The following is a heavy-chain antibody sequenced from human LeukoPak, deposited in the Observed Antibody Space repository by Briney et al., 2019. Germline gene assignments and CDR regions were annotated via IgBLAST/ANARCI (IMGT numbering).Heavy chain of an antibody. D-gene: IGHD2-15*01. Sequence: PGGTLRLSCAASGFPFSTFGMSWVRQAPGKGLEWIGSIYYSGSTYYNPSLKSRVTMSGDTSKNQFSLKLSSVTAADTAAYYCARLGYCGGGSCYYYYYMDVWGKGTTVTVSS. J-gene: IGHJ6*03. CDR2: IYYSGST. V-gene: IGHV4-39*07. CDR1: GFPFSTFGM. CDR3: ARLGYCGGGSCYYYYYMDV.